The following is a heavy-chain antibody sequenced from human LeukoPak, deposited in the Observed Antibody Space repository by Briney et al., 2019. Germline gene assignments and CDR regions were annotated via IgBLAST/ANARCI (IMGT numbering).Heavy chain of an antibody. J-gene: IGHJ6*03. CDR1: GFTFSSYA. CDR3: AKAFGDYQGGNSNTRYYYYYYMDV. Sequence: PGRSLRLSCAASGFTFSSYAMHWVRQAPGKGLEWVAVISYDGSNKYYADSVKGRFTISRDNSKNTLYLQMNSLRAEDTAVYYCAKAFGDYQGGNSNTRYYYYYYMDVWGKGTTVTISS. CDR2: ISYDGSNK. V-gene: IGHV3-30*04. D-gene: IGHD4-23*01.